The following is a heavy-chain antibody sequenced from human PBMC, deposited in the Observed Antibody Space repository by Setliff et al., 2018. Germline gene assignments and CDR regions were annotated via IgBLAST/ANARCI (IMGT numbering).Heavy chain of an antibody. CDR3: ARRVRIAVLHLYYFEY. V-gene: IGHV1-3*01. CDR1: GYPFTDYY. CDR2: INPGNANT. D-gene: IGHD6-19*01. J-gene: IGHJ4*02. Sequence: ASVKVSCKTSGYPFTDYYIHWVRQAPGQGLEWMGRINPGNANTKYSQKFQGRVTITRDASASTAYMELSSLRSEDTAVYYCARRVRIAVLHLYYFEYWGQGTLVTVSS.